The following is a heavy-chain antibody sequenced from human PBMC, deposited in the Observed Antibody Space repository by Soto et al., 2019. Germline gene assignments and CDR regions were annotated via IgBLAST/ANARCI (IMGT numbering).Heavy chain of an antibody. CDR2: ISYDGSNE. CDR3: AEDSYYHDSTGYYIFDY. V-gene: IGHV3-30*18. D-gene: IGHD3-22*01. J-gene: IGHJ4*02. CDR1: GLTFSNYG. Sequence: QVQLVESGGGVVQPGGSLRLSCAASGLTFSNYGMHWVRQAPGKGLEWVAHISYDGSNEHYVDSVKGRFTISRDNSKNTLYLQMNRLRAEDTAVYYCAEDSYYHDSTGYYIFDYWGQGTLVTVSS.